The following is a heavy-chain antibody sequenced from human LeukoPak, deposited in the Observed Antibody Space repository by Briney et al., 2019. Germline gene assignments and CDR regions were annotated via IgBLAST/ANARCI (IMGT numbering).Heavy chain of an antibody. CDR1: GSTFSSYS. D-gene: IGHD1-1*01. V-gene: IGHV3-48*02. J-gene: IGHJ4*02. CDR2: ISRGSSDI. Sequence: GGSLRLSCAASGSTFSSYSMNWVRQAPGKGLEWVSYISRGSSDIYYADSVKGRFTISRDNAKNSLYLQMNSLRDEDTAVYYCARDHLYNFDYWGQGTLVTVSS. CDR3: ARDHLYNFDY.